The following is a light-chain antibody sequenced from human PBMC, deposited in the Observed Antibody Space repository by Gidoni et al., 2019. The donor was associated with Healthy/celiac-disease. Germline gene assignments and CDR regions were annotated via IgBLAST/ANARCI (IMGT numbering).Light chain of an antibody. CDR2: WAS. CDR1: QSVLYSSNNKHY. J-gene: IGKJ5*01. CDR3: QQYYSTLGIT. V-gene: IGKV4-1*01. Sequence: DIVMTQSPDSLAVSLGERATINCKSSQSVLYSSNNKHYLAWYQQKPGQPPKLLIYWASTRESGVPDRFSGSGSGTDFTLTISSLQAEDVAVYYCQQYYSTLGITFGQGTRLEIK.